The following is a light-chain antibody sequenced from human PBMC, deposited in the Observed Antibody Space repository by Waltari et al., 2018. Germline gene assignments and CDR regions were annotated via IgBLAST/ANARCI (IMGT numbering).Light chain of an antibody. CDR1: QSVGSSF. CDR2: GAS. J-gene: IGKJ5*01. CDR3: QQYGTSPT. Sequence: IALAQSPVTLCLSARDRATLSCSASQSVGSSFLAWYQQTPAQAPRLLMYGASSRATGIPDRFSGSGSGTEFTLTISRLEPEDFAVYYCQQYGTSPTFGQGTRLDIK. V-gene: IGKV3-20*01.